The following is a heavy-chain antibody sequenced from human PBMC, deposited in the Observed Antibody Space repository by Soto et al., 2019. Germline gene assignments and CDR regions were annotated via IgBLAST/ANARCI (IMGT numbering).Heavy chain of an antibody. CDR1: GYSFTRYW. Sequence: EVQLVQSGAEVKKPGESLRISCKGTGYSFTRYWISWVRQMPGKALERMGRFDPSDSYTNYSPSFQGHVTISADKSISTAYLQWSSLKASDTAMYYCARRYRYYDSSGYYYVAFDIWGQGIMVTVSS. CDR3: ARRYRYYDSSGYYYVAFDI. D-gene: IGHD3-22*01. V-gene: IGHV5-10-1*03. J-gene: IGHJ3*02. CDR2: FDPSDSYT.